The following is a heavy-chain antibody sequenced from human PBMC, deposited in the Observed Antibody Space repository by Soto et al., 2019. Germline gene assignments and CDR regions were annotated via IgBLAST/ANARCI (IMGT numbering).Heavy chain of an antibody. CDR1: GYTFTSYA. J-gene: IGHJ4*02. CDR3: ARVMCSGGSCYCDY. Sequence: ASVKVSCKASGYTFTSYAMHWVRQAPGQRLEWMGWINAGNGNTKYSQKFQGRVTITRDTSASTAYMELSSLRSEDTAVYYCARVMCSGGSCYCDYWGPGTLVTVSS. V-gene: IGHV1-3*01. CDR2: INAGNGNT. D-gene: IGHD2-15*01.